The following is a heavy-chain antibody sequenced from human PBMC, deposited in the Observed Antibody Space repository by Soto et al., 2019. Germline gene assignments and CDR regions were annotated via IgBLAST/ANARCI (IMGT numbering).Heavy chain of an antibody. D-gene: IGHD5-12*01. V-gene: IGHV3-7*03. J-gene: IGHJ4*02. CDR1: GFTFSSYW. CDR3: ARHAIPIVATPPFDY. CDR2: IKQDGSEK. Sequence: EVQLVESGGGLVQPGGSLRLSCAASGFTFSSYWMSWVRQAPGKGLEWVANIKQDGSEKYYVDSVKGRFTISRDNAKNSLYLQMNSLRAEDTAVYYCARHAIPIVATPPFDYWGQGTLVTVSS.